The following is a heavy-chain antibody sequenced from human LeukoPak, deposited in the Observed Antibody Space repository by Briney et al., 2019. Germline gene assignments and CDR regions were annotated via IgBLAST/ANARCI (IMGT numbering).Heavy chain of an antibody. Sequence: SETLSLSCTVSGGSISSRSYYWGWIRQPPGKGLEWIGSIYYSGSTYYNPSLKSRVTISVDTSKNQFSLKLSSVTAADTAVYYCARLNRGSALFDYWGQGTLVTVSS. J-gene: IGHJ4*02. D-gene: IGHD3-16*01. CDR2: IYYSGST. CDR1: GGSISSRSYY. CDR3: ARLNRGSALFDY. V-gene: IGHV4-39*01.